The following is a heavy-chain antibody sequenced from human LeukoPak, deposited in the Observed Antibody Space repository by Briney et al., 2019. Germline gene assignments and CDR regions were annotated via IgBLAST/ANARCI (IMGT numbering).Heavy chain of an antibody. CDR2: ISSSSSAI. Sequence: GGSLRLSCAASGFTFSSYGINWVRQTPGKGLEWVSYISSSSSAINYADSVRGRFTISRDNAKSSLYLQMNSLRAEDTAVYYCARDASYSSGWYYRYYYYGMDVWGQGTTVTVSS. V-gene: IGHV3-48*01. J-gene: IGHJ6*02. D-gene: IGHD6-19*01. CDR1: GFTFSSYG. CDR3: ARDASYSSGWYYRYYYYGMDV.